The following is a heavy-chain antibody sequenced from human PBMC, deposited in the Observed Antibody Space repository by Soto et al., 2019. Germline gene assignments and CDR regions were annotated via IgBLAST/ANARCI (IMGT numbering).Heavy chain of an antibody. J-gene: IGHJ1*01. V-gene: IGHV3-23*01. CDR2: ISGSGGST. CDR3: AKHHDRITMIVAVTQYLQQ. CDR1: GFTFSSYA. D-gene: IGHD3-22*01. Sequence: GGSLRLSCAASGFTFSSYAMSWVRQAPGKGLEWVSAISGSGGSTYYADSVKGRFTISRDNSKNTLYLQMNSLRAEDTAVYYCAKHHDRITMIVAVTQYLQQWGQRTLVT.